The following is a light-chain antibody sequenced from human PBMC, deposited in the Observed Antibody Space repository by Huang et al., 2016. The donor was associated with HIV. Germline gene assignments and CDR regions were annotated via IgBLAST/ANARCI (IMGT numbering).Light chain of an antibody. CDR3: MQGLQSGYT. J-gene: IGKJ2*01. CDR2: LGS. Sequence: EIVMTQSPLSLAVTPGEPASISCGSSQSLLQSNKYNYLDWYLQKPGQSPQLLIYLGSNRASGVPGRFSGSGSGTDFTLEISRVEAEDVGVYYCMQGLQSGYTFGQGTRLEIK. CDR1: QSLLQSNKYNY. V-gene: IGKV2-28*01.